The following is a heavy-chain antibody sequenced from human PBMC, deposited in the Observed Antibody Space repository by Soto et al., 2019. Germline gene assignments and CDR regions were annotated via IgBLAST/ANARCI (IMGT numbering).Heavy chain of an antibody. CDR3: VRGPDYEGYFDY. CDR1: GTTFSNYA. J-gene: IGHJ4*02. V-gene: IGHV1-69*13. CDR2: IILPFGTP. D-gene: IGHD3-22*01. Sequence: ASVKVSCKASGTTFSNYAIGWVRQAPGQGLEWMGGIILPFGTPNYAQKFQGRVTISADESMTTAYMELRGLRSEDTAVYYCVRGPDYEGYFDYWGQGTLVTVSS.